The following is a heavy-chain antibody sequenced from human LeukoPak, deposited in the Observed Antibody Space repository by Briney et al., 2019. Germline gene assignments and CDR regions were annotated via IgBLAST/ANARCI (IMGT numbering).Heavy chain of an antibody. CDR2: ISGDGGST. D-gene: IGHD6-19*01. J-gene: IGHJ4*02. V-gene: IGHV3-43*02. CDR1: GFMFHDYA. Sequence: GGSLRLSCAAPGFMFHDYAIHWVRHAPGKGLEWVSLISGDGGSTFYADSVKGRFTISRDNSKNSLYLQMDSLRSDDTALYYCARESESSGWYDYWGQGTLVTVSS. CDR3: ARESESSGWYDY.